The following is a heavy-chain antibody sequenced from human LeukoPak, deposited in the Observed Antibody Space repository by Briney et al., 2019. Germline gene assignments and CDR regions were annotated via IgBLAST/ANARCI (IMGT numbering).Heavy chain of an antibody. CDR1: GYTFTSYG. J-gene: IGHJ4*02. V-gene: IGHV1-18*01. CDR2: ISAYNGNT. Sequence: ASVKVSCKASGYTFTSYGISWVRQAAGQGLEWTGWISAYNGNTNYAQKLQGRVTMTTDTSTSTAYMELRSLRSDDTAVYYCARTGRLRWSRVLFDYWGQGTLVTVSS. D-gene: IGHD4-23*01. CDR3: ARTGRLRWSRVLFDY.